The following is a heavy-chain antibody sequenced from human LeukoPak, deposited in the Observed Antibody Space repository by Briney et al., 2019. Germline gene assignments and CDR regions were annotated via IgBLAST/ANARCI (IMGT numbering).Heavy chain of an antibody. J-gene: IGHJ4*02. CDR3: ARDSIAARPTALGYYFDY. Sequence: ASVKVSCKASGYTFTGYYIHWVRQAPGQGLEWMGWINPNSGGTNYAQKFQGRVTMTRDTSISTAYMELSRLRSDDTAVYYCARDSIAARPTALGYYFDYWGQGTLVTVSS. CDR2: INPNSGGT. D-gene: IGHD6-6*01. V-gene: IGHV1-2*02. CDR1: GYTFTGYY.